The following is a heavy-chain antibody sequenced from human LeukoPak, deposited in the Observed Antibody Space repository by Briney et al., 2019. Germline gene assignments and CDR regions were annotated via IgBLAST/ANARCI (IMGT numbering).Heavy chain of an antibody. CDR1: GGSISSYY. V-gene: IGHV4-59*08. J-gene: IGHJ6*02. CDR3: ARRAYNYYGLDV. D-gene: IGHD5-24*01. Sequence: SETLSLTCTVSGGSISSYYWNWIRRPPGRGLEWIGNIYYSGSTNYNPSLKSRLTISVDTSKNQVSLKLNSVTAADTAVYYCARRAYNYYGLDVWGQGTTVTVSS. CDR2: IYYSGST.